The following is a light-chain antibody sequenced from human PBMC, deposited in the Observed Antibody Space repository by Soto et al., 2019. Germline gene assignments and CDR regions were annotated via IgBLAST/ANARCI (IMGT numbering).Light chain of an antibody. V-gene: IGKV1-12*01. Sequence: DIQMTQSPSSVSASVGDRVTIACRASEGIDSWLAWYQQKPGEAPKLLIYAASSLQSGVPSRFSGSGSGTDFTLTISSLQPEDFATYYCQQSYNTPRTFGQGTKVEIK. CDR3: QQSYNTPRT. J-gene: IGKJ1*01. CDR1: EGIDSW. CDR2: AAS.